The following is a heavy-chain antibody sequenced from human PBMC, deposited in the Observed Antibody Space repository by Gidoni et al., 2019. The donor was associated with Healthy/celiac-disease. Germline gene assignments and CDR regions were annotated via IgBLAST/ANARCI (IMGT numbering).Heavy chain of an antibody. D-gene: IGHD3-9*01. CDR3: AKYAVDYDILTGPGDAFDI. V-gene: IGHV3-23*01. Sequence: EVQLLESGGGLVQPGGSLRLSCAASGFTFRSYAMSWVRQAPGKGLEWGSAISGSGGSTYYADSVKGRFTISRDNSKNTLYLQMNSLRAEDTAVYYCAKYAVDYDILTGPGDAFDIWGQGTMVTVSS. CDR2: ISGSGGST. J-gene: IGHJ3*02. CDR1: GFTFRSYA.